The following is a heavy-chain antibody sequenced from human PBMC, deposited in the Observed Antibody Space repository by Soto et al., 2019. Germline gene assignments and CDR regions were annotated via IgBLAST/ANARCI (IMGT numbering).Heavy chain of an antibody. CDR3: AKDAISGDGIWLMDS. D-gene: IGHD2-2*02. CDR1: GFTFRNYA. J-gene: IGHJ5*02. CDR2: LLRSGSSA. Sequence: GSLRLSCAASGFTFRNYAMTWARQAPGKGLEWVSSLLRSGSSAYYADSVRGRFTISSDTSANSLYLQMDNLRAEDTAIYYCAKDAISGDGIWLMDSWGQGTVVTVSS. V-gene: IGHV3-23*01.